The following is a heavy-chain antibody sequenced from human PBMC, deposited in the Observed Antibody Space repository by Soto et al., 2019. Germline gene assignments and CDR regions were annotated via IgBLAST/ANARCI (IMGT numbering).Heavy chain of an antibody. D-gene: IGHD2-21*02. J-gene: IGHJ4*02. CDR2: IYYSGST. V-gene: IGHV4-59*01. CDR3: ARTDCGGDCGLHY. CDR1: GGSISSYY. Sequence: SETLSLTCTVSGGSISSYYWSWIRQPPEKGLEWIGYIYYSGSTNYNPSLKSRVTISVDTSKNQFSLKLSSVTAADTAVYYCARTDCGGDCGLHYWGQGTLVTVSS.